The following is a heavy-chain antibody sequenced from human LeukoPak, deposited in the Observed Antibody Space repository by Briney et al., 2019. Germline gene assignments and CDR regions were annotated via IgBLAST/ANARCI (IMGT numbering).Heavy chain of an antibody. V-gene: IGHV1-18*01. J-gene: IGHJ6*02. D-gene: IGHD2-8*01. Sequence: GSVKVSCKASGFTFTRYSITWVRQAPGKGHEWMGWISDYNGNTNYAQKYQGRVTMTTDTSTRTAYMELRSLRSDDTAVYYCARVVRSDSFDYDYYFAMDVWGQGTTVT. CDR3: ARVVRSDSFDYDYYFAMDV. CDR2: ISDYNGNT. CDR1: GFTFTRYS.